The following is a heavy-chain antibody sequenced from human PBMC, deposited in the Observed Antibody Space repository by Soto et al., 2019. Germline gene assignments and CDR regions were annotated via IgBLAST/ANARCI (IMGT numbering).Heavy chain of an antibody. V-gene: IGHV3-7*01. Sequence: GGSLRLSCAASGFTFSSYWMSWVRQAPGKGLEWVANIKQDGSEKYYVDSVKGRFTISRDNAKNSLYLQMNSLRAEDTAVYYCARGITMIVVPYFDYWGQGTLVTVS. CDR1: GFTFSSYW. D-gene: IGHD3-22*01. CDR2: IKQDGSEK. J-gene: IGHJ4*02. CDR3: ARGITMIVVPYFDY.